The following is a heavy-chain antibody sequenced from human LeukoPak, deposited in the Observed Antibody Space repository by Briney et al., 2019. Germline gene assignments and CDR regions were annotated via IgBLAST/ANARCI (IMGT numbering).Heavy chain of an antibody. CDR2: ISGSGGTT. CDR1: GFTFSNYA. Sequence: PGGSLRLSCAASGFTFSNYAMSWVRQAPGKGLEWVSGISGSGGTTSYADSVKGRFTFSRDNSKNTLYLQMNSLRAEDTAVYYCAKSATNSWYAFDDWGQGTLVTVSS. V-gene: IGHV3-23*01. D-gene: IGHD2-8*01. J-gene: IGHJ4*02. CDR3: AKSATNSWYAFDD.